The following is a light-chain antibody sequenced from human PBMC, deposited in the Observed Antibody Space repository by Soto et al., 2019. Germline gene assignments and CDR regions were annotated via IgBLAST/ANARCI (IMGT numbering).Light chain of an antibody. CDR2: RAS. J-gene: IGKJ1*01. Sequence: EIVMTQSPATLSVSPGGRATLSCRASQSISGTLAWYQQKPGQAPKVLIYRASTRATGIPARFSGSGSGTEFTLTISSLQPDDFATYYCQHYNSYSEAFGQGTKVDIK. V-gene: IGKV3-15*01. CDR1: QSISGT. CDR3: QHYNSYSEA.